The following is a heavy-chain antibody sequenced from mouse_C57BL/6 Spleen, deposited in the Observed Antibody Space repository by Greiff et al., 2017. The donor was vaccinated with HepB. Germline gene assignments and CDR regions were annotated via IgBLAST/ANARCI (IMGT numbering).Heavy chain of an antibody. Sequence: EVKLVESGGGLVKPGGSLKLSCAASGFTFSSYAMSWVRQTPEKRLEWVATISDGGSYTYYPDNVKGRFTISRDNAKNNLYLQMSHLKSEDTARYYCARDTGDFDYWGQGTTLTVSS. V-gene: IGHV5-4*01. CDR2: ISDGGSYT. D-gene: IGHD4-1*01. CDR1: GFTFSSYA. J-gene: IGHJ2*01. CDR3: ARDTGDFDY.